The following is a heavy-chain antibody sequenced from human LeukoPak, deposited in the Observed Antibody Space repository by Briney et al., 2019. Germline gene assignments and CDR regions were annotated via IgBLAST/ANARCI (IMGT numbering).Heavy chain of an antibody. CDR3: AKDGRGYYYGTLDY. D-gene: IGHD3-22*01. J-gene: IGHJ4*02. CDR2: ISGSGGNT. CDR1: GFTFSSYA. V-gene: IGHV3-23*01. Sequence: GGSLRLSCAASGFTFSSYAMSWVRQAPGKGLEWVSAISGSGGNTYYADSVKGRFTISRDNSKNTLYLQLNSLRAEDTAVYYCAKDGRGYYYGTLDYWGQGTLVTVSS.